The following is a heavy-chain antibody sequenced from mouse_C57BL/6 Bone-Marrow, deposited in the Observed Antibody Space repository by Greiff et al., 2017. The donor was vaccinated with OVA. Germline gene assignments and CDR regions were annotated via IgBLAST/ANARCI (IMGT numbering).Heavy chain of an antibody. CDR1: GYTFTDYY. CDR2: INPYNGGT. J-gene: IGHJ3*01. Sequence: EVKLVESGPVLVKPGASVKMSCKASGYTFTDYYMNWVKQSHGKSLEWIGVINPYNGGTSYNQKFKGKATLTVDKSSSTAYMELNSLTSEDSAVYYCAPYSNYAWFAYWGQGTLVTVSA. D-gene: IGHD2-5*01. V-gene: IGHV1-19*01. CDR3: APYSNYAWFAY.